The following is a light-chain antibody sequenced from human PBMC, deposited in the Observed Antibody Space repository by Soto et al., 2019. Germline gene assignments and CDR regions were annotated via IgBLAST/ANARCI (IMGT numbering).Light chain of an antibody. J-gene: IGLJ2*01. CDR2: RNN. Sequence: LTQPPSASGTPGQRVTISCSGASSNIEVNYVYWYQKLPGTAPRLLIYRNNQRPSGVPDRFSGSKSGTSASLAISALRSEDEADYYCTVWDDSLRGRLFGGGTKLTVL. CDR3: TVWDDSLRGRL. CDR1: SSNIEVNY. V-gene: IGLV1-47*01.